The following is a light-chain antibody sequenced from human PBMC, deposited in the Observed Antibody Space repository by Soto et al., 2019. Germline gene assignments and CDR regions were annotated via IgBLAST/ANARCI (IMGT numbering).Light chain of an antibody. CDR2: DAS. Sequence: LLTQSPATLSLSPGERATLSCGASQSVSSYLAWYQQKPGQAPRLLIYDASNRATGIPARFSGSGSGTDFTLTISSLEPEDFAVYYCQQRSSWPLTFGGGTKVEIK. V-gene: IGKV3-11*01. J-gene: IGKJ4*01. CDR1: QSVSSY. CDR3: QQRSSWPLT.